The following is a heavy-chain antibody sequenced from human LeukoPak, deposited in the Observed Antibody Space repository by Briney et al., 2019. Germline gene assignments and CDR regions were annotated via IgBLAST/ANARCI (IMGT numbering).Heavy chain of an antibody. CDR1: GGTFSSYA. Sequence: ASVKVSCKASGGTFSSYAISWARQAPGQGLEWMGGIIPIFGTANYAQKFQGRVTITADESTSTAYMELSSLRSEDTAVYYCARTTVTTESGFGYWGQGTLVTVSS. J-gene: IGHJ4*02. V-gene: IGHV1-69*13. CDR2: IIPIFGTA. D-gene: IGHD4-17*01. CDR3: ARTTVTTESGFGY.